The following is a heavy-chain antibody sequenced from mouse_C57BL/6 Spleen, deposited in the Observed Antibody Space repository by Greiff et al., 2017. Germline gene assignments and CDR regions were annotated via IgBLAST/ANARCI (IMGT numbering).Heavy chain of an antibody. D-gene: IGHD2-3*01. Sequence: QVQLQQPGAELVKPGASVKLSCKASGYTFTSYWMHWVKQRPGQGLEWIGMIHPNSGSTNYNEKFKSKAKLTVDKSSSTAYMQLSSLTSEDSAVYYCARDDYDGYYDAMDYWGQGTSVTVSS. CDR1: GYTFTSYW. J-gene: IGHJ4*01. V-gene: IGHV1-64*01. CDR2: IHPNSGST. CDR3: ARDDYDGYYDAMDY.